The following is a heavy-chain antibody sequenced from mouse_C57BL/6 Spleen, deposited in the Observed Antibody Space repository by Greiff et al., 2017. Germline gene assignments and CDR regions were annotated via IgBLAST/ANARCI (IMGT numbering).Heavy chain of an antibody. J-gene: IGHJ2*01. V-gene: IGHV1-15*01. CDR1: GYTFTDYE. CDR2: IDPETGGT. D-gene: IGHD4-1*01. CDR3: TRLTFYFDY. Sequence: QVQLQQSGAELERPGASVTLSCKASGYTFTDYEMHWVKQTPVHGLEWIGAIDPETGGTAYNQKFKGKAILTPDKSSSTAYMELRSLTSEDSAVYYCTRLTFYFDYWGQGTTLTVSS.